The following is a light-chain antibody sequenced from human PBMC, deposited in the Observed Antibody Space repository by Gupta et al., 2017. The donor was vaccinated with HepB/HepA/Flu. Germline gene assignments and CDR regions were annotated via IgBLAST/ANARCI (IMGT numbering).Light chain of an antibody. CDR1: QSVSRY. Sequence: EIVLTQSPATLSLSPGERATLSCTARQSVSRYLAWYQQKPGQPPRLLIFDASDTAKGIPASFSGSGDGTDFTITIISREPEDYAVYYCQHPPNGHANFTFGHGTKVEVK. CDR3: QHPPNGHANFT. V-gene: IGKV3D-11*02. J-gene: IGKJ3*01. CDR2: DAS.